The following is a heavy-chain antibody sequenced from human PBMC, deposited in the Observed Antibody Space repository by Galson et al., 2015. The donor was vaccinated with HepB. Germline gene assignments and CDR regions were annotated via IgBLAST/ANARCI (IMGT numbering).Heavy chain of an antibody. V-gene: IGHV3-49*03. J-gene: IGHJ4*02. CDR3: CRDLNVFSRAREPGF. Sequence: SLRLSCATSGFILGDYAMSWFRQAPGKGLEWVGFIRSKPYGGTTEYAASVKGRFAISRDDSKSIAYPKMNSLKTEDTALYYCCRDLNVFSRAREPGFWGQGTLVTVSS. CDR1: GFILGDYA. CDR2: IRSKPYGGTT. D-gene: IGHD1-26*01.